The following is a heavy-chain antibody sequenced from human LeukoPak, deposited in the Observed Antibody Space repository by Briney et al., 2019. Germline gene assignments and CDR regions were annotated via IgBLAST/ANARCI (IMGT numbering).Heavy chain of an antibody. CDR2: INPNSGGT. V-gene: IGHV1-2*02. CDR1: GYTFTGYY. CDR3: ARENIVGATPNDY. J-gene: IGHJ4*02. D-gene: IGHD1-26*01. Sequence: ASVKVSCKASGYTFTGYYMHWVRQAPGQGLEWMGWINPNSGGTNYAQKFQGRVTMTRDTSISTAYMELSRLRSDDKAVYYCARENIVGATPNDYWGQGTLVTVSS.